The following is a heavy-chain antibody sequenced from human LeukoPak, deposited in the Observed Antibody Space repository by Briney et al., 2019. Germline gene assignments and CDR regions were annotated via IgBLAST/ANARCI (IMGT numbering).Heavy chain of an antibody. D-gene: IGHD2-2*01. CDR2: ISSSSNYI. J-gene: IGHJ5*02. V-gene: IGHV3-21*01. Sequence: GGSLRLSCAASGFTFDSYSMNWVRQAPGKGLEWVSSISSSSNYIYYADSVKGRFTISRDNAKNSLYLQMNGLRAEDTAVYYCARDYLVVPAAMWWFDPWGQGTLVTVSS. CDR1: GFTFDSYS. CDR3: ARDYLVVPAAMWWFDP.